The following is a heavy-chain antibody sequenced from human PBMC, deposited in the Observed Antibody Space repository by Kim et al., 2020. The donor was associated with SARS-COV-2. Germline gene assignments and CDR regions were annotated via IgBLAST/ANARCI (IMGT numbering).Heavy chain of an antibody. V-gene: IGHV3-23*01. CDR3: AKVNRPYHYDSSGRNF. D-gene: IGHD3-22*01. Sequence: GGSLRLSCTVSGFTISSYDLTWVRQAPGKGLEWVSVISGSGDRTYYADSVKGRFTISRDNSKNTLYLQMSRLRAEDTAMYYCAKVNRPYHYDSSGRNFWGQGTLVTVSS. CDR1: GFTISSYD. J-gene: IGHJ4*02. CDR2: ISGSGDRT.